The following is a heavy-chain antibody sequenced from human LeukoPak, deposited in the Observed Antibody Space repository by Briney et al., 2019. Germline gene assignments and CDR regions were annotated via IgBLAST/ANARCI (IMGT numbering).Heavy chain of an antibody. V-gene: IGHV1-2*02. CDR1: GYTFTSYD. Sequence: ASVKVSCKASGYTFTSYDINWVRQASGQGLEWMGWINPNGGGTNYAQKFQGRVTMTRDTSISTAYMELSWLRSDDTAIYYCARDRSGWDDAFDLWGPGTMVTVSS. D-gene: IGHD6-19*01. CDR2: INPNGGGT. CDR3: ARDRSGWDDAFDL. J-gene: IGHJ3*01.